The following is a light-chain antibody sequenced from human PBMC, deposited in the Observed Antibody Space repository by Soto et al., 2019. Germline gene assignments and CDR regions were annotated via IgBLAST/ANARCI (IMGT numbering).Light chain of an antibody. CDR2: EGS. J-gene: IGLJ1*01. V-gene: IGLV2-23*01. CDR1: SSDVGSYNL. Sequence: SALTQPASVSGSPGQSIPISCTGTSSDVGSYNLVSWYQQHPGKAPKLMIYEGSKRPSGVSNRFSGSKSGNTASLTISGLQAEDEADYYCCSYAGSSTPYVFGTGTKVTVL. CDR3: CSYAGSSTPYV.